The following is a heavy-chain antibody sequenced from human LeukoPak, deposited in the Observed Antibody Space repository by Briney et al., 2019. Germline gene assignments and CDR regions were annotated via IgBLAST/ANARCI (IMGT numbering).Heavy chain of an antibody. CDR3: ARETPSNGDYTSNDY. Sequence: PSETLSLTCTVSGGSIRSYYWSWIRQPAGKGLEWIGRIYTSGSTNYNPSLKSRVTMSVDTSKNQFSLKLSSVTAADTAVYYCARETPSNGDYTSNDYWGQGTLVTVSS. CDR2: IYTSGST. CDR1: GGSIRSYY. J-gene: IGHJ4*02. D-gene: IGHD4-17*01. V-gene: IGHV4-4*07.